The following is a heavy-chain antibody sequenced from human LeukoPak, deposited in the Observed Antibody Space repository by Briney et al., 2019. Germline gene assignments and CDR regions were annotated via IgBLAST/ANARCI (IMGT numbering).Heavy chain of an antibody. Sequence: GGSLRLSCAASGFTFSSYSMNWVRQAPGKGLEWVSSISSSSSYIYYADSVKGRFTISRDNAKNSLCLQMNSLRAEDTAVYYCARDLGSGYFDYWGQGTLVTVSS. D-gene: IGHD3-3*01. V-gene: IGHV3-21*01. CDR1: GFTFSSYS. J-gene: IGHJ4*02. CDR3: ARDLGSGYFDY. CDR2: ISSSSSYI.